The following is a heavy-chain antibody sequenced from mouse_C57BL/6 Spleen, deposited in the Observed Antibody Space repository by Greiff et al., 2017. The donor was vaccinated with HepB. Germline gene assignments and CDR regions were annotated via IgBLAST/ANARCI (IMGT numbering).Heavy chain of an antibody. CDR2: IDPSDSYT. J-gene: IGHJ2*01. V-gene: IGHV1-50*01. CDR3: ANRKFDY. Sequence: VKVVEPGAELVKPGASVKLSCKASGYTFTSYWMQWVKQRPGQGLEWIGEIDPSDSYTNYNQKFKGKATLTVDTSSSTAYMQLSSLTSEDSAVYYCANRKFDYWGQGTTLTVSS. CDR1: GYTFTSYW.